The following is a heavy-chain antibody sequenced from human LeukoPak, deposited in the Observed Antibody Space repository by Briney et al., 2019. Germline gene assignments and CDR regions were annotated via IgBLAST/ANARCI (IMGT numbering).Heavy chain of an antibody. D-gene: IGHD5-12*01. J-gene: IGHJ4*02. CDR1: GYSFTSYW. V-gene: IGHV5-51*01. CDR3: GRVSRAGDSGYDYRY. Sequence: GESLKISCKGSGYSFTSYWIGWVRQLPGKGLEWMGIIYPGDSDTRYSPSFQGQATIPADKASRTCFRQWSSLKASGPPKYSLGRVSRAGDSGYDYRYRGQGTLVTVSS. CDR2: IYPGDSDT.